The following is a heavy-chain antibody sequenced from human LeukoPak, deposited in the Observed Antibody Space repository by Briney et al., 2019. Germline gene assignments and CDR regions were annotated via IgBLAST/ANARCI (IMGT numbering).Heavy chain of an antibody. D-gene: IGHD3-22*01. CDR3: ARESKTYYFDYSACYPYYFDS. J-gene: IGHJ4*02. CDR1: GGSISSSNYY. Sequence: PSETLSLTCIVSGGSISSSNYYWGWIRQPPGKGLEWIGTIFYTGSTNYNPSLKSRVTISVDTSKNQFSLRLSSVTAADTAVYYCARESKTYYFDYSACYPYYFDSWGQGTLVTVSS. V-gene: IGHV4-39*02. CDR2: IFYTGST.